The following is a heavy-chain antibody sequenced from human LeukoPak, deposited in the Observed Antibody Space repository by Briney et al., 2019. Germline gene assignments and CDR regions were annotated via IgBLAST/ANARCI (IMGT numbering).Heavy chain of an antibody. V-gene: IGHV1-8*03. CDR2: MNPNSGNT. Sequence: ASVKVSCKASGYTFTSYDTNWVRQATGQGLEWMGWMNPNSGNTGYAQKFQGRVTITRNTSISTAYMELSSLRSEDTAVYYCARDGPIAAAGTGDYYYYYMDVWGKGTTVTVSS. D-gene: IGHD6-13*01. CDR3: ARDGPIAAAGTGDYYYYYMDV. J-gene: IGHJ6*03. CDR1: GYTFTSYD.